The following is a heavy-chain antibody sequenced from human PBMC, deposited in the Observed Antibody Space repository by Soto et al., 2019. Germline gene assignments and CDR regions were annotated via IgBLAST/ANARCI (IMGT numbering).Heavy chain of an antibody. CDR2: ISAYNGNT. CDR3: ARVGGTIFGVVIGDAFDR. CDR1: GYTFTSYG. Sequence: ASVKVSCKASGYTFTSYGISWVRQAPGQGLEWMGWISAYNGNTNYAQKLQGRVTMTTDTSTSTAYMELRSLRSDDTAVYYCARVGGTIFGVVIGDAFDRWGQRTMVTVSS. V-gene: IGHV1-18*01. D-gene: IGHD3-3*01. J-gene: IGHJ3*02.